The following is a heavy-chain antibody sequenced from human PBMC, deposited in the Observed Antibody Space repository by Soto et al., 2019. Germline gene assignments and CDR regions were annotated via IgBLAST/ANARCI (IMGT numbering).Heavy chain of an antibody. Sequence: GGSLRLSCTASGFTFGDYAMSWFRQAPGKGLEWVGFIRSKAYGGTTEYAASVKGRFTISRDDSKSIAYLQMNSLKTEDTAVYYCTRGHDYGAPGEYYYYGMDVWGQGTTVTVSS. J-gene: IGHJ6*02. CDR1: GFTFGDYA. V-gene: IGHV3-49*03. CDR2: IRSKAYGGTT. D-gene: IGHD4-17*01. CDR3: TRGHDYGAPGEYYYYGMDV.